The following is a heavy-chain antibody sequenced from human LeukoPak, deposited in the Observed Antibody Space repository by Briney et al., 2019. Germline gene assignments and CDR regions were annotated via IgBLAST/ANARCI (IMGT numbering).Heavy chain of an antibody. D-gene: IGHD6-19*01. J-gene: IGHJ6*03. CDR2: ISSSSTYR. CDR3: ARDHLSSGSSPDYYYYYYMDV. Sequence: GGSLRLSCAASGFTFSSYSMSWVRQAPGKGLEWVSSISSSSTYRYYAASVKGRFTISRDNAKNSLYLQMNSLRAEDTALYYCARDHLSSGSSPDYYYYYYMDVWGKGTTVTISS. V-gene: IGHV3-21*01. CDR1: GFTFSSYS.